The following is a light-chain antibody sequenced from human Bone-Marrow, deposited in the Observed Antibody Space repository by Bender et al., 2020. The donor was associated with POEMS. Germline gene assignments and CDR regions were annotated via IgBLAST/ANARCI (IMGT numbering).Light chain of an antibody. Sequence: SYVLTQPPSVSVAPGQTARIPCGGNDIGSKTVHWYQQRPGQAPVLVVYDDADRPSGIPERFSASNSGNTATLTISRVEAGDEADYYCQGWDSNGDHVIFGGGTKLTVL. CDR3: QGWDSNGDHVI. CDR1: DIGSKT. V-gene: IGLV3-21*02. J-gene: IGLJ2*01. CDR2: DDA.